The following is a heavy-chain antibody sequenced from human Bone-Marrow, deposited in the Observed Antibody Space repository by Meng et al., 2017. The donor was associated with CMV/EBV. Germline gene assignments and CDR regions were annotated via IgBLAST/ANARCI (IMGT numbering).Heavy chain of an antibody. J-gene: IGHJ4*02. V-gene: IGHV4-38-2*02. CDR1: GYSISSGYY. Sequence: GSLRLSCTVSGYSISSGYYWGWIRQPPGKGLEWIGTIYHSGSTYYNPSLKSRVTISVDTSKNQFSLKLSSVTAADTAVYYCAREPAGVYDSQEGYLDFWGQGTLVPVSS. D-gene: IGHD3-22*01. CDR3: AREPAGVYDSQEGYLDF. CDR2: IYHSGST.